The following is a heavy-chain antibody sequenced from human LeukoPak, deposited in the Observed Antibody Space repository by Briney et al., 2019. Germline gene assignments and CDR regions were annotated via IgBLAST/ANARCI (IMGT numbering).Heavy chain of an antibody. D-gene: IGHD3-22*01. CDR2: INPNSGGT. Sequence: VASVKVSCKASGYTFTGYYMHWVRQAPGQGLEWMGRINPNSGGTNYAQKFQGRVTMTRDTSISTAYMGLSRLRSDDTAVYYCARDTYDSSGGLDYWGQGTLVTVSS. CDR3: ARDTYDSSGGLDY. J-gene: IGHJ4*02. CDR1: GYTFTGYY. V-gene: IGHV1-2*06.